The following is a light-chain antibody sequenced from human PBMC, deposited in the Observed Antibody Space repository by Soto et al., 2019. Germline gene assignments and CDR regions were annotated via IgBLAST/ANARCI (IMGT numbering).Light chain of an antibody. CDR2: SAY. CDR3: QQLNSYPLS. J-gene: IGKJ4*01. CDR1: QGISSY. V-gene: IGKV1-8*01. Sequence: AIRMTQSPSSLSASTGDRVTITCRASQGISSYLAWYQQKPGKAPALLISSAYTLQSGVTSRFSGSGSGTDFTLTISSLQPEDFATYYCQQLNSYPLSVGGGTKVDIK.